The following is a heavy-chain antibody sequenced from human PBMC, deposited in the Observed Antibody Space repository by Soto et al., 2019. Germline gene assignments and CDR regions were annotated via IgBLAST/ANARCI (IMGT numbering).Heavy chain of an antibody. V-gene: IGHV4-61*01. Sequence: SETLSLTCTVSGGSVSSGSYYWSWIRQPPGKGLEWIGYIYYSGSTNYNPSLKSRVTISVDTSKNQFSLKLSSVTAADTAVYYCARAYCGGDCYSGNWFGPRGQGTLVPVPS. CDR3: ARAYCGGDCYSGNWFGP. J-gene: IGHJ5*02. CDR1: GGSVSSGSYY. CDR2: IYYSGST. D-gene: IGHD2-21*02.